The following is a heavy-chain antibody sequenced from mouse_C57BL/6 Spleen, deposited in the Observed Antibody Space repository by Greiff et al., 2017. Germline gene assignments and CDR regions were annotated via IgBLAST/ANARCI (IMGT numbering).Heavy chain of an antibody. CDR2: IDPSDSYT. V-gene: IGHV1-69*01. CDR3: ARAQITTGGAMDY. Sequence: QVQLKQPGAELVMPGASVKLSCKASGYTFTSYWMHWVKQRPGQGLEWIGEIDPSDSYTNYNQKFKGKSTLTVDKSSSTAYLQLSSLTSEDSAVYYCARAQITTGGAMDYWGQGTSVTVSS. D-gene: IGHD1-1*01. J-gene: IGHJ4*01. CDR1: GYTFTSYW.